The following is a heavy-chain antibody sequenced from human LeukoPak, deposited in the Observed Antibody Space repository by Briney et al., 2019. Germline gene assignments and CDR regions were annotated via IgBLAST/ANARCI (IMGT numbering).Heavy chain of an antibody. CDR2: IKSNSGGI. Sequence: ASVKVSCKTSGYTFTDYYLHWVRQAPRQGLEWMGWIKSNSGGIHYSQKFQDRVSITRDTSINTVYMELSSLTSGDTAIYYCAREPRINMSPDAFDFWGKGTLVTVFS. J-gene: IGHJ3*01. CDR1: GYTFTDYY. D-gene: IGHD3-10*02. CDR3: AREPRINMSPDAFDF. V-gene: IGHV1-2*02.